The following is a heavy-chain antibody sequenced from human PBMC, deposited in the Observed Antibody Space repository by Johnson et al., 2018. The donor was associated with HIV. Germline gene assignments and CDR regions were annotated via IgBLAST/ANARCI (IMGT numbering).Heavy chain of an antibody. J-gene: IGHJ3*02. D-gene: IGHD5-12*01. CDR2: IKQDGSEK. CDR1: AFTFSSYW. Sequence: VQLVESGGGVVQPGRSLRLSCAASAFTFSSYWMSWVRQAPGKGLEWVANIKQDGSEKYYVDSVKGRFTISRDNAKNSLYLQMNSLRAEDTAVYYCAREAGGGYDSDAFDIWGQGTMVTVSS. V-gene: IGHV3-7*01. CDR3: AREAGGGYDSDAFDI.